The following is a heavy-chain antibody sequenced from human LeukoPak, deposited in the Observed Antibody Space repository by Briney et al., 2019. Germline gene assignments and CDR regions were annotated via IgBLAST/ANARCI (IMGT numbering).Heavy chain of an antibody. J-gene: IGHJ4*02. CDR2: IKQDGSEK. D-gene: IGHD5-24*01. CDR1: GFTFSSYW. CDR3: ASREVATPRGFHY. Sequence: GGSLRLSCAASGFTFSSYWMSWVRQAPGKGLEWVANIKQDGSEKYYVDSVKGRFTISRDNAKNSLYLQMNSLRSEDTAVYYCASREVATPRGFHYWGQGTLVTVSS. V-gene: IGHV3-7*03.